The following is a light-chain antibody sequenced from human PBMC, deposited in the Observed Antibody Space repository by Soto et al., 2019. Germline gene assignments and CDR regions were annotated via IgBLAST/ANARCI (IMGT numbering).Light chain of an antibody. CDR3: QQYNKWPQWT. J-gene: IGKJ1*01. Sequence: DIQMTQSPSSLSASVGDRVTITCRSSQSISSYLNWYQQKPGKAPKLLIYAASSLQSGVPSRFSGSGSGTDFTLTISCLQSEDFAVYYCQQYNKWPQWTFGQGTKVDIK. CDR2: AAS. V-gene: IGKV1-39*01. CDR1: QSISSY.